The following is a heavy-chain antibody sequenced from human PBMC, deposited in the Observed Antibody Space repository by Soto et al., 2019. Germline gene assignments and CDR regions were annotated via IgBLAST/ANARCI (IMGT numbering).Heavy chain of an antibody. CDR1: GFTFSSYA. J-gene: IGHJ4*02. CDR3: AKVDTAMVIRPFFDY. V-gene: IGHV3-23*01. D-gene: IGHD5-18*01. CDR2: ISGSGGNT. Sequence: EVQLLESGGGLVQPGGSLRLSCAASGFTFSSYAMSWVRQSPGKGLEWVSAISGSGGNTYYADSVQGRFTISRDNSRNLLYLQMNSLRDEDTAVYYCAKVDTAMVIRPFFDYWGQGTLVTVSS.